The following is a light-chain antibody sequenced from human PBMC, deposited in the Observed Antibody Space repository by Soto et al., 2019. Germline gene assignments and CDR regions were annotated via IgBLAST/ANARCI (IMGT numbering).Light chain of an antibody. J-gene: IGLJ1*01. CDR2: DVG. V-gene: IGLV2-14*01. CDR1: SSDVGGYNY. CDR3: SSYTSSSTLV. Sequence: QSVLTQPASVSGSPGQSITISCTGTSSDVGGYNYVSWYQQHPGKAPKLMIYDVGNRPSGVSNRFSGSKSGNTASLTISGRQAEEEADYYCSSYTSSSTLVFGTGTKLTVL.